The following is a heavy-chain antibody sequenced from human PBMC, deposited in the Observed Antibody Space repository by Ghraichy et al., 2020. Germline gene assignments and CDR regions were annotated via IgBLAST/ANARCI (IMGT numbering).Heavy chain of an antibody. V-gene: IGHV4-39*01. Sequence: SETLSLTCTVSGDSISGSSYYWGWIRQPPGKGLEWIGTIFSNGKTYYNLSLKSRVTISVDTSKNQFSLKLSSVTAADTAVYYCARHKWSVNPPNYWGQGTLVTVSS. J-gene: IGHJ4*02. CDR1: GDSISGSSYY. D-gene: IGHD1-14*01. CDR3: ARHKWSVNPPNY. CDR2: IFSNGKT.